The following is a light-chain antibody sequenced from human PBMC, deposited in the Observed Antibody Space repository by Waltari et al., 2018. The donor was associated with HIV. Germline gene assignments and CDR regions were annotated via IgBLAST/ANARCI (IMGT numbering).Light chain of an antibody. CDR2: EVT. CDR1: SSDVGSYNL. CDR3: CSYAGSSAFV. J-gene: IGLJ1*01. V-gene: IGLV2-23*02. Sequence: QSALTQPASVSGSPGQSITISCTGTSSDVGSYNLVSWYQPHPGKAPKLMIFEVTKRPSGVSNRFSGSKSGNTASLTISGLQADDEADYYCCSYAGSSAFVFGTGTKVTVL.